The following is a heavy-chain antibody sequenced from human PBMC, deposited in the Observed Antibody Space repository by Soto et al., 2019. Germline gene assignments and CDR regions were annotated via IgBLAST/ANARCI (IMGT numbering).Heavy chain of an antibody. J-gene: IGHJ4*02. D-gene: IGHD3-22*01. Sequence: SETLSLTCAVSGDSISKSGYYWSWIRQNQGKALEWIGYIYYSGSTFYNPSLKSRATMSVDTSRNQFSLKLSSVSAADTAVYYCARTKYYYDSTAYIFDYWGQGALITVSS. CDR1: GDSISKSGYY. V-gene: IGHV4-31*11. CDR3: ARTKYYYDSTAYIFDY. CDR2: IYYSGST.